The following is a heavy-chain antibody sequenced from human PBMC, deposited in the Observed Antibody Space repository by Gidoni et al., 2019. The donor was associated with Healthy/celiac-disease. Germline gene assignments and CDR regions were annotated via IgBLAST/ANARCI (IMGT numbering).Heavy chain of an antibody. Sequence: EVQLVESGGGLLQPGGSLRLYCASSGFPVCSNYMSWVRQAPVKGLEWVSVIYSGGSTDDADSVKGRFTISRDKSKNTLYLQMNSLRAEDTAVYYCARDLSPYYYGSGSYFGYWGQGTLVTVSS. D-gene: IGHD3-10*01. CDR3: ARDLSPYYYGSGSYFGY. V-gene: IGHV3-53*01. CDR2: IYSGGST. CDR1: GFPVCSNY. J-gene: IGHJ4*02.